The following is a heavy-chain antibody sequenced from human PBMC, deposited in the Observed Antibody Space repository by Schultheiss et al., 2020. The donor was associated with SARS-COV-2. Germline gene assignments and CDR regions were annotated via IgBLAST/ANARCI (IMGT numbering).Heavy chain of an antibody. Sequence: GGSLRLSCAASGFTFSSYAMHWVRQAPGKGLEWVSAIGTGGDTYYADSVKGRFTISRDNSKNTLYLQMNSLRAEDTAVYYCARLCIAAAGLPFDYWGQGTLVTVSS. CDR1: GFTFSSYA. CDR2: IGTGGDT. D-gene: IGHD6-13*01. J-gene: IGHJ4*02. V-gene: IGHV3-23*01. CDR3: ARLCIAAAGLPFDY.